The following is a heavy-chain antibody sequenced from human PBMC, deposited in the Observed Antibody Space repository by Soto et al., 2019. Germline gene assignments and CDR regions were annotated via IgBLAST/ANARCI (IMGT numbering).Heavy chain of an antibody. CDR2: INPNSGGT. Sequence: QVQLVQSGAEVKKPGASVKVSCKASGYTFTGYYMHWVRQAPGQGLEGMGWINPNSGGTNYAQKCQGGVTMTRDTAISTSYMELSRLRSDDTAVYYCAMGLLEAAASSYYYYARVVWVQGTTVTVSS. D-gene: IGHD6-13*01. CDR3: AMGLLEAAASSYYYYARVV. CDR1: GYTFTGYY. V-gene: IGHV1-2*02. J-gene: IGHJ6*02.